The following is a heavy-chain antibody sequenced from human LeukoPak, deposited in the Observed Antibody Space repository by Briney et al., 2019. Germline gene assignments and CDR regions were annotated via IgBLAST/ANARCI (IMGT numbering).Heavy chain of an antibody. Sequence: PGGSLRLSCAASGFTFSSYSMNWDRQAPGKGLEWVSSISSSSSYIYYADSVKGRFTISRDNAKNSLYLQMNSLRAEDTAVYYCARDRGAYYYGMDVWGQGTTVTVSS. CDR3: ARDRGAYYYGMDV. CDR1: GFTFSSYS. D-gene: IGHD3-10*01. V-gene: IGHV3-21*04. J-gene: IGHJ6*02. CDR2: ISSSSSYI.